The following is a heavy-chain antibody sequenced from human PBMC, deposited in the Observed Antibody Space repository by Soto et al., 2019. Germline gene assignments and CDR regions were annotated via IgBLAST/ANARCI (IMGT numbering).Heavy chain of an antibody. CDR3: ARESAGDTYQLLSYYYYYMDV. V-gene: IGHV4-34*01. Sequence: SETLSLTCAVYGGSFSGYYLSWIRQHPGKGLEWIGEINHSGSTNYNPSLKSRVTISVDTSKNQFSLKLSSVTAADTAVYYCARESAGDTYQLLSYYYYYMDVRGKGTTVTVSS. J-gene: IGHJ6*03. CDR1: GGSFSGYY. D-gene: IGHD2-2*01. CDR2: INHSGST.